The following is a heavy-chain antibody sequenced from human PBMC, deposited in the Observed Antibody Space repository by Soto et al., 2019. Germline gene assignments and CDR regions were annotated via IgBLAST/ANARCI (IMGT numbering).Heavy chain of an antibody. CDR3: ARHDCISSSCYYYYYYGMDV. Sequence: ASVKVSCKASGGTFSSYAISWVRQAPGQGLEWMGGIIPIFDTANYAQKFQGRVTITADESTSPAYMELSSLRSEDTAVYYCARHDCISSSCYYYYYYGMDVWGQGTTVSVSS. CDR1: GGTFSSYA. V-gene: IGHV1-69*13. D-gene: IGHD2-2*01. CDR2: IIPIFDTA. J-gene: IGHJ6*02.